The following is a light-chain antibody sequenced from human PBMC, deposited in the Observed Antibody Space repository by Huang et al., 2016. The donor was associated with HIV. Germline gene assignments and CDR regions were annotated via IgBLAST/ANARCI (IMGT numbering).Light chain of an antibody. CDR1: QSVSSN. CDR3: QQYQGWPRT. V-gene: IGKV3-15*01. J-gene: IGKJ1*01. CDR2: GAS. Sequence: EIVMTQSPGTLSLSPGERATLSCRPSQSVSSNLAWYQHQPDQAPRLLIYGASTRADGVAARFSGSGSGTEITLTSSSVQSEYFVVYDCQQYQGWPRTFGQGTKVEIK.